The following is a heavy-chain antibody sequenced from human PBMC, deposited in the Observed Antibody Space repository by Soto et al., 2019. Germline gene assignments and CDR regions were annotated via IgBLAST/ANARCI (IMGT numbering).Heavy chain of an antibody. V-gene: IGHV4-4*02. J-gene: IGHJ5*02. CDR1: GGSISSSNW. Sequence: QVQLQESGPGLVKPSGTLSLTCAVSGGSISSSNWWSWVRQPPGKGLEWIGEIYHSGSTNYNPSLKIRVTISVDKSKNQFSLKLSSVTAADTAVYYCARDGGHYYDSSGYYGWFDPWGQGTLVTVSS. D-gene: IGHD3-22*01. CDR2: IYHSGST. CDR3: ARDGGHYYDSSGYYGWFDP.